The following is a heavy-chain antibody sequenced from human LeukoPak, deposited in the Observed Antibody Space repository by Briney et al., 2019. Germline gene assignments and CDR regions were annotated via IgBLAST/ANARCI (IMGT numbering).Heavy chain of an antibody. Sequence: SETLSLTCTVSGGSISSYYWSWIRQPPGKGLEWIGYIYYSGSTNYNPSLKSRVTISVDTSKNQFSLKLSSVTAADTAVYYCARTNGNYYDSSGYSYTAFDIWGQGTMVTVSS. CDR2: IYYSGST. J-gene: IGHJ3*02. V-gene: IGHV4-59*01. D-gene: IGHD3-22*01. CDR1: GGSISSYY. CDR3: ARTNGNYYDSSGYSYTAFDI.